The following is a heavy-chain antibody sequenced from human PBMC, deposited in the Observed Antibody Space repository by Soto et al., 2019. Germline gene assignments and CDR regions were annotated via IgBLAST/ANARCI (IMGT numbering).Heavy chain of an antibody. V-gene: IGHV1-3*01. CDR2: INAGNGNS. Sequence: QVQLVQSGAEVKKPGASVKVSCKASGYTFSSYAIHWVRQAPGQGLEWMGWINAGNGNSEYSQKFQGIVTITRDTSASTVCLELSSLRLEDTGVFFCARFYGSSASWGQGSLLTVSS. D-gene: IGHD6-6*01. J-gene: IGHJ4*02. CDR1: GYTFSSYA. CDR3: ARFYGSSAS.